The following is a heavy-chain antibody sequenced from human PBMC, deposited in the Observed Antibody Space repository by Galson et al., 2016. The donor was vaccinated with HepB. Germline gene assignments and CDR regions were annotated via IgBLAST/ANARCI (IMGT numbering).Heavy chain of an antibody. CDR2: IIPIFGTA. V-gene: IGHV1-69*13. CDR1: GGTFSSYA. CDR3: ARAWSSWYVNQHYYYGMDV. Sequence: SVKVSCKASGGTFSSYAISWVRQAPGQGLEWMGGIIPIFGTANYAQRFQGRVTITADESTSTAYMELSSLRSEDTAVYYCARAWSSWYVNQHYYYGMDVWGQGTTVTFSS. D-gene: IGHD6-13*01. J-gene: IGHJ6*02.